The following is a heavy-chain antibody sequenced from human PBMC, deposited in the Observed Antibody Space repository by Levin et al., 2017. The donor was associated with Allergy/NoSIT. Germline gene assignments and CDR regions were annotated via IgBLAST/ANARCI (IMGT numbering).Heavy chain of an antibody. V-gene: IGHV3-23*01. CDR2: ISGSGGST. CDR3: AKGGGGSTPQSIAFGSSSFDERGLSWFDP. Sequence: GGSLRLSCAASGFTFSSYAMSWVRQAPGKGLEWVSAISGSGGSTYYADSVKGRFTISRDNSKNTLYLQMNSLRAEDTAVYYCAKGGGGSTPQSIAFGSSSFDERGLSWFDPWGQGTLVTVSS. D-gene: IGHD1-26*01. CDR1: GFTFSSYA. J-gene: IGHJ5*02.